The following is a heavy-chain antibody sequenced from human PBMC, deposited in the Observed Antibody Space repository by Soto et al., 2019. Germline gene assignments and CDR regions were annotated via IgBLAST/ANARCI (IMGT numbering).Heavy chain of an antibody. CDR3: TRDVDTAMVHYYYYGMPV. D-gene: IGHD5-18*01. J-gene: IGHJ6*02. CDR2: IRSKAYGGTT. Sequence: GGSLRLSCTASGFTFGDYAMSWFRQAPGKGLEWVGFIRSKAYGGTTEYAASVKGRFTISRDDSKSIAYLQMNSLKTEDTAVYYCTRDVDTAMVHYYYYGMPVWGQGTTVTVSS. V-gene: IGHV3-49*03. CDR1: GFTFGDYA.